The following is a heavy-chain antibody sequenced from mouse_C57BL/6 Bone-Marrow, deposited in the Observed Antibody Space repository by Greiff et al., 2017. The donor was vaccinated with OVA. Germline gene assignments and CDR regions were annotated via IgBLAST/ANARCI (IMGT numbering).Heavy chain of an antibody. CDR2: ISYDGSN. Sequence: DVQLQESGPGLVKPSQSLSLTCSVTGYSITSGYYWNWIRQFPGNKLEWMGYISYDGSNNYNPSLKNRISITRDTSKNQFFLKLNSVTTEDTATYYCASLYDYWGQGTLVTVSA. CDR1: GYSITSGYY. CDR3: ASLYDY. D-gene: IGHD2-3*01. V-gene: IGHV3-6*01. J-gene: IGHJ3*01.